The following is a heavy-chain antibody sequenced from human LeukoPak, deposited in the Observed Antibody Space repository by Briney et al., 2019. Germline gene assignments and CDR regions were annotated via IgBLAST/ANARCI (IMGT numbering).Heavy chain of an antibody. CDR1: GFTFDDYA. J-gene: IGHJ4*02. CDR2: ISWNSGSI. Sequence: PGGSLRLSCAASGFTFDDYAMHWVRQAPGKGLEWVSGISWNSGSIGYADSVKGRFTISRDNSKNTLFLQMNSLRAEDTAVYYCARGGYSSSWYHFDYWGQGTLVTVSS. V-gene: IGHV3-9*01. D-gene: IGHD6-13*01. CDR3: ARGGYSSSWYHFDY.